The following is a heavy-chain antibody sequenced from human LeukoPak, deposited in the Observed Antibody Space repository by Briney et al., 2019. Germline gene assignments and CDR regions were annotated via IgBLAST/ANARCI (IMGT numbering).Heavy chain of an antibody. CDR3: AKREKAAAHFDY. J-gene: IGHJ4*02. V-gene: IGHV3-23*01. CDR1: GFTFSSYA. D-gene: IGHD6-13*01. Sequence: GGSLRVSCAASGFTFSSYAMSWVRQAPGRGLEWVSGISGSGDSTSYVDSVKGRFTISRDNSKNTLYLQMNSLRDEDTAVYYCAKREKAAAHFDYWGQGTLVTVSS. CDR2: ISGSGDST.